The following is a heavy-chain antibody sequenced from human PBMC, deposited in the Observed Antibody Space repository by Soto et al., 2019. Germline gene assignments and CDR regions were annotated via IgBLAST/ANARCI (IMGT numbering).Heavy chain of an antibody. Sequence: QVQLQASGPGLLKPSETLSLTCTVSGGAISSYYWSWLRQPPGKGLEWIGYIYYSGSTNYNPSLKSRVTISVDTSKNQFSLKLSSVTAADTAVYYCARDLEYSFSDWGQGTLVTVSS. CDR1: GGAISSYY. CDR3: ARDLEYSFSD. D-gene: IGHD5-18*01. CDR2: IYYSGST. V-gene: IGHV4-59*01. J-gene: IGHJ4*02.